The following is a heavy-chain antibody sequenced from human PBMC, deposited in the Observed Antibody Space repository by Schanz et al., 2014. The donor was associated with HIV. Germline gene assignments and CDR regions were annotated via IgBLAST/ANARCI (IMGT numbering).Heavy chain of an antibody. CDR2: INNRANSI. CDR1: GFTFSDYS. Sequence: EVQLVESGGGLVKPGGSLRLSCTASGFTFSDYSMNWVRQTPGKGLEWVSFINNRANSIFYADSVRGRFTVSRDNAKNFLYLQMDSLRAEDTALYYCARDPYCRTTRCYSTAFDLWGQGTLVTVSS. V-gene: IGHV3-21*02. CDR3: ARDPYCRTTRCYSTAFDL. D-gene: IGHD2-2*01. J-gene: IGHJ3*01.